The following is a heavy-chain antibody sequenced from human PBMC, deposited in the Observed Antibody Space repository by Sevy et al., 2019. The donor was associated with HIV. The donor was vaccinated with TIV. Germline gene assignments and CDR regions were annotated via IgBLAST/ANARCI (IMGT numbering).Heavy chain of an antibody. CDR3: ARDEGSGSYSLRGMDV. J-gene: IGHJ6*02. Sequence: QLGGSLRLSCAASGFTFSSYGMHWVRQAPGKGLEWVAVIWYDGSNKYYADSVKGRFTISRDNSKNTLYLKMNSLRAEDTAVYYCARDEGSGSYSLRGMDVWGQGTTVTVSS. CDR1: GFTFSSYG. D-gene: IGHD3-10*01. CDR2: IWYDGSNK. V-gene: IGHV3-33*01.